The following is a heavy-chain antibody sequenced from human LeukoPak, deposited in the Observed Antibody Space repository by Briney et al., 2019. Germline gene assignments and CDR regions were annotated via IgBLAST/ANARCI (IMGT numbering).Heavy chain of an antibody. V-gene: IGHV4-39*01. CDR1: GGSISSNIYY. Sequence: PSETLSLTCTVSGGSISSNIYYWGWGWIRQPPGKGLEWIGSIYYSRTTYYNPSLKSRVTISGDTSKNQFSLRLSSVTAADTAVYYCARHNWGDWYFDLWGRGTLVTVSS. CDR3: ARHNWGDWYFDL. CDR2: IYYSRTT. J-gene: IGHJ2*01. D-gene: IGHD7-27*01.